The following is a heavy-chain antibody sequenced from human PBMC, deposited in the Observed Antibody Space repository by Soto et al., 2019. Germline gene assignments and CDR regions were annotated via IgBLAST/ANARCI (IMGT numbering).Heavy chain of an antibody. D-gene: IGHD4-17*01. CDR2: IGTAGDT. CDR1: GFTFSSYD. Sequence: GGSLILSCAASGFTFSSYDMHWVRQATGKGLEWVSAIGTAGDTYYPGSVKGRFTISRENAKNSLYLQMNSLRAGDTAVYYCARSPGTTAYYYYMDVWGKGTTVTVSS. J-gene: IGHJ6*03. CDR3: ARSPGTTAYYYYMDV. V-gene: IGHV3-13*01.